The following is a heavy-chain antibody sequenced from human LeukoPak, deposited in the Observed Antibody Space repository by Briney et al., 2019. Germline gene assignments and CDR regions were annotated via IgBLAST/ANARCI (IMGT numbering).Heavy chain of an antibody. D-gene: IGHD5-18*01. Sequence: GGSLRLSCAASGFTFSSYAMSWVRQAPGKGLEWVSAISGSGGSTYYADSVKGRFAISRDNSKNTLYLQMNSLRAEDAAVYYCAKDPQIKRGYSEPYWGQGTLVTVSS. J-gene: IGHJ4*02. CDR1: GFTFSSYA. CDR3: AKDPQIKRGYSEPY. CDR2: ISGSGGST. V-gene: IGHV3-23*01.